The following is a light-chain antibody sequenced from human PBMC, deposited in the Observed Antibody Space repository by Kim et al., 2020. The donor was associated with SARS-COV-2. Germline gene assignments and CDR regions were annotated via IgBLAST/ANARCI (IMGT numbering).Light chain of an antibody. CDR3: QVWESNSDHQV. Sequence: SYELTQPPSVSLAPGETARLTCGGDNIGGKSVHWYQQKPGQAPMLVIYYDSDRPSGIPERFSGSNSGNTATLTISRVEAGDEADYYCQVWESNSDHQVFG. CDR1: NIGGKS. V-gene: IGLV3-21*01. CDR2: YDS. J-gene: IGLJ3*02.